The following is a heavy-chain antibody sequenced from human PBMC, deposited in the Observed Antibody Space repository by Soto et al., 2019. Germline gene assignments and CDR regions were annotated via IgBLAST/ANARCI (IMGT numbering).Heavy chain of an antibody. V-gene: IGHV1-69*13. CDR1: GGTFSSYA. Sequence: SVKVSCKASGGTFSSYAISWVRQAPGQGLEWMGGIIPIFGTANYAQEFQGRVTITADESTSTAYMELSSLRSEDTAVYYCACDHGGVGVGFDYWGHGTLVTVSS. CDR2: IIPIFGTA. CDR3: ACDHGGVGVGFDY. J-gene: IGHJ4*01. D-gene: IGHD3-16*01.